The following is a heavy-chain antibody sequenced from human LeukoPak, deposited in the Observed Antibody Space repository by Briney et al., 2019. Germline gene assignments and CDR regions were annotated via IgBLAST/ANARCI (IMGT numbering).Heavy chain of an antibody. J-gene: IGHJ4*02. D-gene: IGHD2-15*01. CDR2: LSVSGDNA. CDR3: AMDRGY. V-gene: IGHV3-23*01. Sequence: PGGYLRLSCVASGFNFSVYPMTWVRQAPGKGLEWVSALSVSGDNAHYADSVKGRFTISRDNSKNTLYLHMNSLRAEDTAIYYCAMDRGYWGQGTLVTVSS. CDR1: GFNFSVYP.